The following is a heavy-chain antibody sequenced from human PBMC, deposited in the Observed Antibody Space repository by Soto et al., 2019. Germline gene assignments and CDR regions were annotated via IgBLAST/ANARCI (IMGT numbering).Heavy chain of an antibody. CDR3: ARDGGKGAAAGTLDY. D-gene: IGHD6-13*01. Sequence: EVQLVESGGGLVKPGGSLRLSCAASGFTFSSYSMNWVRQAPGKGLEWVSSISSSSSYIYYADSVKGRFTISRDNAKNSLYLQMNSLRAEDTAVYYCARDGGKGAAAGTLDYWCQGTLVTVSS. V-gene: IGHV3-21*01. J-gene: IGHJ4*02. CDR2: ISSSSSYI. CDR1: GFTFSSYS.